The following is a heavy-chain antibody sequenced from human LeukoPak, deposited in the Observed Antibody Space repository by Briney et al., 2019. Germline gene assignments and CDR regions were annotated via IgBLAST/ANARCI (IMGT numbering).Heavy chain of an antibody. D-gene: IGHD3-10*01. Sequence: PSETLPLTCTVSGGSISSYYWSWIRQPPGKGLEWIGYIYYSGSTNYNPSLKSRVTISVDASKNQFSLKLSSVTAADTAVYYCARGLSGITMVRGVPNPTGFRSLFYYYYYYMDVWGKGTTVTVSS. V-gene: IGHV4-59*12. CDR3: ARGLSGITMVRGVPNPTGFRSLFYYYYYYMDV. CDR2: IYYSGST. CDR1: GGSISSYY. J-gene: IGHJ6*03.